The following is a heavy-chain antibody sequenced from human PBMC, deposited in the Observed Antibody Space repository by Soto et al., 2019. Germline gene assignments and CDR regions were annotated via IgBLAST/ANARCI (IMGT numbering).Heavy chain of an antibody. CDR1: GYTFTNYY. D-gene: IGHD2-21*02. J-gene: IGHJ5*02. CDR2: IKCSGGEA. CDR3: ASGEDVGRVTAPLDH. Sequence: QVQLVQSGAEVKKPGASVKVSCRTSGYTFTNYYMHWVRQAPGQGLGWMGIIKCSGGEATYPQKCLGSDSITTDTSTSTVYMEVSSERSEDSAVDYCASGEDVGRVTAPLDHWGQGPLVTVSS. V-gene: IGHV1-46*03.